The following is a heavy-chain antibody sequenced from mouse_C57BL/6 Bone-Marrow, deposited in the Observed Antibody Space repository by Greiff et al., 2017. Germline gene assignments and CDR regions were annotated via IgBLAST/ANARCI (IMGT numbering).Heavy chain of an antibody. J-gene: IGHJ4*01. Sequence: QVQLQQSGAELVRPGASVKLSCKASGYTFTSYGISWVKQRPGQGLEWIGEIYPRSGNTYYNEKFKGKATLTADKSSSTAYMELRSLTSEDSAVYFCARTGYYCSMDFWGQGTSVTVSS. V-gene: IGHV1-81*01. CDR1: GYTFTSYG. CDR2: IYPRSGNT. D-gene: IGHD4-1*01. CDR3: ARTGYYCSMDF.